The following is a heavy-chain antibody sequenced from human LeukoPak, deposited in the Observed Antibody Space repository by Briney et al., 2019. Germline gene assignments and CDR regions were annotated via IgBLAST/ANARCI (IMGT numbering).Heavy chain of an antibody. CDR2: INPNSGGT. D-gene: IGHD4-17*01. V-gene: IGHV1-2*02. CDR3: SRGHYGDYVQD. Sequence: ASVKVSCKASRYTFTGYYMHWVRQARGQGLEWMGWINPNSGGTNYAQKFQGRVTMTRDTSISTAYMELSRLRSDDTAVYYCSRGHYGDYVQDWGQGTLVTVSS. CDR1: RYTFTGYY. J-gene: IGHJ4*02.